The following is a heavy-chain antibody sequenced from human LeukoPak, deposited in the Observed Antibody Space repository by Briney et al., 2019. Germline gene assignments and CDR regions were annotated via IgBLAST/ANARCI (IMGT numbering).Heavy chain of an antibody. CDR1: GGSISSYY. Sequence: SETLSLTCTISGGSISSYYWSWIRQPPGKGLEWIGYIYYSGSTYYNPSLKSRVTISVDTSKNQFSLKLSSVTAADTAVYYCARYYYDGSGYYSPTWFDPWGQGTLVTVSP. CDR3: ARYYYDGSGYYSPTWFDP. D-gene: IGHD3-22*01. V-gene: IGHV4-30-4*01. CDR2: IYYSGST. J-gene: IGHJ5*02.